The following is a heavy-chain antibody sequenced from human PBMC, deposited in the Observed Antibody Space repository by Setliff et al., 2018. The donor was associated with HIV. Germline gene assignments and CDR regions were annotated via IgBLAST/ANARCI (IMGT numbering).Heavy chain of an antibody. J-gene: IGHJ4*02. D-gene: IGHD1-26*01. CDR2: INPSGGST. Sequence: ASVKVSCKASGYTFTRYFMHCVRQAPGQGLEWLGMINPSGGSTWHAQEFQGRVTMTGDTSTNTLYMELSSLRSEDTAVYYCARGWEGGMDHWGQGTLVTVSS. CDR3: ARGWEGGMDH. CDR1: GYTFTRYF. V-gene: IGHV1-46*01.